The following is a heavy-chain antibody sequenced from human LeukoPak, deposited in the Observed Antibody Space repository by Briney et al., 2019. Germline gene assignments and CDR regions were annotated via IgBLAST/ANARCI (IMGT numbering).Heavy chain of an antibody. CDR3: AASGGYSSSWSL. CDR2: IYYSGIT. D-gene: IGHD6-13*01. CDR1: GGSIKTYY. V-gene: IGHV4-59*01. Sequence: SEILSLTCSVSGGSIKTYYWNRLRQPPGKGLEWIANIYYSGITSYNPSLRSRVTMSVDTSTNQVSLNLNSVTAADTAVYYCAASGGYSSSWSLWGQGTLVTVSS. J-gene: IGHJ4*02.